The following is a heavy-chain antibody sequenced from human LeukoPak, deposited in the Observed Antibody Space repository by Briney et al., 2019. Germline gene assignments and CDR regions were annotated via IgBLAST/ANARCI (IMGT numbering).Heavy chain of an antibody. J-gene: IGHJ4*02. CDR1: GGSISSSSYY. CDR2: IYYSGST. D-gene: IGHD3-22*01. V-gene: IGHV4-39*02. CDR3: ARDPRSDYYDSSGYYPPRHDY. Sequence: SETLSLTCTVSGGSISSSSYYWGWIRQPPGKGLEWIGSIYYSGSTYYNPSLKSRVTISVDTSKNQFSLKLSSVTTADTAVYYCARDPRSDYYDSSGYYPPRHDYWGQGTLVTVSS.